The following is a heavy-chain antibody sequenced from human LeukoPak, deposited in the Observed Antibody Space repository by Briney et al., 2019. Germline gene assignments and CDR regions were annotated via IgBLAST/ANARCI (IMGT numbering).Heavy chain of an antibody. Sequence: GGSLRLSCAASGVTFTSYAMSWVRQAPGQGLEWVSTFSGASSTSYADAVKGRVTISRDNSKNILYLQMNSLRAEDTAVYYCAKLKQWQPQRYFFEYWGQGALVTVAS. V-gene: IGHV3-23*01. J-gene: IGHJ4*02. CDR1: GVTFTSYA. CDR3: AKLKQWQPQRYFFEY. D-gene: IGHD6-19*01. CDR2: FSGASST.